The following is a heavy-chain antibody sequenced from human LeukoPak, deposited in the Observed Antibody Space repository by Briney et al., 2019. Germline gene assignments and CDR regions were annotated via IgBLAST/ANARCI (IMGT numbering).Heavy chain of an antibody. CDR3: AXDXXXVLRYXXXLSPPSSFDY. V-gene: IGHV3-21*01. J-gene: IGHJ4*02. CDR2: ISSSSSYI. CDR1: GFTFSSYS. Sequence: PGGSLRLSCAASGFTFSSYSMNWVRQAPGKGLEWVSSISSSSSYIYYADSVKGRFTISRDNAKNSLYLQMNSLRAEDTAVYYCAXDXXXVLRYXXXLSPPSSFDYWGQGTLVTVSS. D-gene: IGHD3-9*01.